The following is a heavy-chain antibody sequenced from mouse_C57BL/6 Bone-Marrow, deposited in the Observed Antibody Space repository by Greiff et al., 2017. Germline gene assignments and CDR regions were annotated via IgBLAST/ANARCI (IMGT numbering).Heavy chain of an antibody. Sequence: VQLQQSGAELVRPGASVKLSCTASGFNIKDDYMHWVKQRPEQGLEWIGWIDPENGDTEYASKFQGKATITADTSSNTAYLQLSSLTSEDTAVYYCTTPYGSSSWFAYWGQGTLVIVSA. J-gene: IGHJ3*01. CDR1: GFNIKDDY. D-gene: IGHD1-1*01. CDR3: TTPYGSSSWFAY. V-gene: IGHV14-4*01. CDR2: IDPENGDT.